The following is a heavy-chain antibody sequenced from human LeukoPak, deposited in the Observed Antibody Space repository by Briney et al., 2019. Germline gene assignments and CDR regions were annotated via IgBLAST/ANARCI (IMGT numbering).Heavy chain of an antibody. CDR3: ARESRWGLSITYYYGMDV. V-gene: IGHV3-48*03. CDR1: GFTFSSYE. J-gene: IGHJ6*04. CDR2: ISISGSTI. D-gene: IGHD4-23*01. Sequence: GGSLRLSCAASGFTFSSYEMNWVRQAPGKGLECVSYISISGSTIYYADSVKGRFTISRDNAKNSLYLQMNSLRAQDTAVYYCARESRWGLSITYYYGMDVWGKGTTVTVSS.